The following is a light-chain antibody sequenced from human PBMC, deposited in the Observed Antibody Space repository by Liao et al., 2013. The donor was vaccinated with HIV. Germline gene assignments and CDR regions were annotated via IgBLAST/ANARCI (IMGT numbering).Light chain of an antibody. CDR3: QAWDSTTTAYV. CDR1: YLGDKY. V-gene: IGLV3-1*01. Sequence: SSELTQSPSVSVSPGQTASITCSGDYLGDKYASWYQHKPGQAPVLVIYQDNKRPSGIPERFSGSNSGNTATLTISGTQPMDEADYYCQAWDSTTTAYVFGTGTKVTVL. J-gene: IGLJ1*01. CDR2: QDN.